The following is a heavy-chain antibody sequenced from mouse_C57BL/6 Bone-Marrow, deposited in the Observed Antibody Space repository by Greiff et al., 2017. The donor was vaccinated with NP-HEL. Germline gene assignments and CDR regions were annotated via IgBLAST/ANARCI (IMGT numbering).Heavy chain of an antibody. CDR2: ISSGGDYI. V-gene: IGHV5-9-1*02. CDR3: TTDQESATVRRDWYFDV. J-gene: IGHJ1*03. D-gene: IGHD1-1*01. Sequence: EVMLVESGEGLVKPGGSLKLSCAASGFTFSSYAMSWVRQTPEKRLEWVAYISSGGDYIYYADTVKGRFTISRDNARNTLYLQMSSLKSEDTAMYYCTTDQESATVRRDWYFDVWGTGTTVTVSS. CDR1: GFTFSSYA.